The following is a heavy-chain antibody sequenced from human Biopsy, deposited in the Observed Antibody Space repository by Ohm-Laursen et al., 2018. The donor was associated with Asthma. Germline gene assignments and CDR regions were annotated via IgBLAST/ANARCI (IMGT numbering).Heavy chain of an antibody. Sequence: SLRLSCSASGFTFSNYAMHWVRQAPGKGLDWVAVISFDGSNKNYTDSVKGRFTISRDNSRNTLHLQMNSLRAEDTAVYYCAKDVFPGWELRRGPDYWGQGTLVTVSS. J-gene: IGHJ4*02. CDR2: ISFDGSNK. CDR3: AKDVFPGWELRRGPDY. D-gene: IGHD1-26*01. CDR1: GFTFSNYA. V-gene: IGHV3-30*18.